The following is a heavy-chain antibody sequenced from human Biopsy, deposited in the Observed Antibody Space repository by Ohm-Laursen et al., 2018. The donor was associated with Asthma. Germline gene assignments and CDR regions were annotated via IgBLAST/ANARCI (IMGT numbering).Heavy chain of an antibody. J-gene: IGHJ3*01. V-gene: IGHV1-3*01. CDR1: GYTFIHYA. CDR2: INAGNGNT. CDR3: ARTYYDFLTGQVNDAFAL. D-gene: IGHD3-9*01. Sequence: SVKVSCKASGYTFIHYAIHWVRQAPGQRLEWMGWINAGNGNTKYSQKSQGRVTITRDTSASTAYMDLRSLRSEDTAMYYCARTYYDFLTGQVNDAFALWGQGTMVTVSS.